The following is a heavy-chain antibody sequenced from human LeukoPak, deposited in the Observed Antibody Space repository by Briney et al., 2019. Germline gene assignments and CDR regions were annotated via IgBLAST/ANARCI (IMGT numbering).Heavy chain of an antibody. CDR1: GFTFSSYW. CDR3: ARGGFGLMVRGFDY. CDR2: IKQDGSEK. Sequence: GGSLRLSCAASGFTFSSYWMSWVRQAPGKGLEWVANIKQDGSEKYYVDSVKGRFTISRDNAKNSLYLQMNSLRAEDTAVYYCARGGFGLMVRGFDYWGQGTLVTVSS. V-gene: IGHV3-7*01. J-gene: IGHJ4*02. D-gene: IGHD3-10*01.